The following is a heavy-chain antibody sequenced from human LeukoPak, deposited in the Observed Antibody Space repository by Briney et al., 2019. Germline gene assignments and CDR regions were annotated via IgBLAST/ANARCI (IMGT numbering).Heavy chain of an antibody. Sequence: GGSLRLSCAASGFTVTTNYMSWVRQAPGKGLECVSSLETGGTTHYADSVRGRFTISRDTSRNNLYLQMNSLRAEDTATYYCAKARGFFGEPDFYYAMDVWGQGTTVTVSS. CDR1: GFTVTTNY. V-gene: IGHV3-66*01. CDR2: LETGGTT. D-gene: IGHD3-10*01. CDR3: AKARGFFGEPDFYYAMDV. J-gene: IGHJ6*02.